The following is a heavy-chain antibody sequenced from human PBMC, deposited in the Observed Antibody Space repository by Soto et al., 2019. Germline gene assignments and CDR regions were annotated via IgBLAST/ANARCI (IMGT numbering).Heavy chain of an antibody. V-gene: IGHV3-23*01. CDR2: ISGSGGST. CDR3: AKDLDPVQLEREVDY. J-gene: IGHJ4*02. D-gene: IGHD1-1*01. Sequence: EVQLLESGGGLVQPGGSPRLSCAASGFTFSSYAMSWVRQAPGKGLEWVSAISGSGGSTYYADSVKGRFTISRDNSKNTLYLQMNRLRAEDTAVYYCAKDLDPVQLEREVDYWGQGTLVTVSS. CDR1: GFTFSSYA.